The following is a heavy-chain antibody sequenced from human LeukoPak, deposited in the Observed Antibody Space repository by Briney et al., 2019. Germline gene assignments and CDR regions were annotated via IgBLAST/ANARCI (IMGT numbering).Heavy chain of an antibody. V-gene: IGHV3-11*01. Sequence: GGSLRLFCAASGFTFSDYYMSWIRQAPGKGLEWVSYISSSGSTIYYADSVKGRFTISRDNAKNSLYLQMNSLRAEDTAVYYCARGVDTAMAHLDYWGQGTLVTVSS. J-gene: IGHJ4*02. CDR1: GFTFSDYY. D-gene: IGHD5-18*01. CDR3: ARGVDTAMAHLDY. CDR2: ISSSGSTI.